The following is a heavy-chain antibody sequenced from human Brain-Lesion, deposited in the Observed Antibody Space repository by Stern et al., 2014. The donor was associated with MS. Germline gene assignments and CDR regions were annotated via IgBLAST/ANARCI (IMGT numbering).Heavy chain of an antibody. D-gene: IGHD1-26*01. V-gene: IGHV4-39*01. CDR1: GGSISSSTYY. CDR3: ARHDSVPRPSQLYSARDRGPGYFDY. Sequence: QVQLVESGPGLVKPSETLSLTCTVSGGSISSSTYYWAWLRPPPGKGLEWIGHIYSSGLTYYNPSLKSRVTISVDMSKNQFSLKLSSVTAADTAIYYCARHDSVPRPSQLYSARDRGPGYFDYWGQGTLVTVSS. CDR2: IYSSGLT. J-gene: IGHJ4*02.